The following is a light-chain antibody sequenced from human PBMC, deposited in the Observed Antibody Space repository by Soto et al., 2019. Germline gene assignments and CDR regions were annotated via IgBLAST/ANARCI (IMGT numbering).Light chain of an antibody. CDR3: SSYTSSTTYV. CDR1: SSDVGGYNY. CDR2: EVS. J-gene: IGLJ1*01. V-gene: IGLV2-14*01. Sequence: QSVLTQPASVSGSPGQWITISCTGTSSDVGGYNYVSWYQQHPGKAPKPLIYEVSNRPSGVSNRFSGSKSGNTASLTISGLQAEDEADYYCSSYTSSTTYVFGTGTKVTVL.